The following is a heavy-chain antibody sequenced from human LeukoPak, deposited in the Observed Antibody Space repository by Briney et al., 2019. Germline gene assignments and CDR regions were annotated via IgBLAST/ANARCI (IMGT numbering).Heavy chain of an antibody. CDR3: AKDIAGDRWYFDL. CDR2: INSDGSST. J-gene: IGHJ2*01. D-gene: IGHD7-27*01. Sequence: GGSLRLSCAASGFTFSSYWMHWVRQAPGKGLVWVSRINSDGSSTSYADSVKGRFTISRDNSKNTLYLQMNSLRAEDTAVYYCAKDIAGDRWYFDLWGRGTLVTVSS. CDR1: GFTFSSYW. V-gene: IGHV3-74*01.